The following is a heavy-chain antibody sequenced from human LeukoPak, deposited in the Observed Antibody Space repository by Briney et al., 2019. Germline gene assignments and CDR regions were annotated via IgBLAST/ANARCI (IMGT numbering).Heavy chain of an antibody. V-gene: IGHV4-39*01. Sequence: SETLSLTCTVSGGSISSSSYYWGWIRQPPGKGLEWTGSIYYSGSTYYNSSLKSRVTISVDTSKNQFSLKLSSVTAADTAVYYCARLLTVTTLDAFDIWGQGTMVTVSS. CDR3: ARLLTVTTLDAFDI. J-gene: IGHJ3*02. D-gene: IGHD4-17*01. CDR2: IYYSGST. CDR1: GGSISSSSYY.